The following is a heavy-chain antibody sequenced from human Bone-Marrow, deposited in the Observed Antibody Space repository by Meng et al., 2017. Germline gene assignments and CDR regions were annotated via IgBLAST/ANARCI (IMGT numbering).Heavy chain of an antibody. J-gene: IGHJ4*02. Sequence: GESLKISCAASGFTFSSYAMSWVRQAPGKGLEWVSAISGSGGSTYYADSVEGRFTISRDNSKNTLYLQMNSLRAEDTAVYYCAKVLQQPDWGQGTLVTVSS. D-gene: IGHD6-13*01. CDR1: GFTFSSYA. CDR3: AKVLQQPD. CDR2: ISGSGGST. V-gene: IGHV3-23*01.